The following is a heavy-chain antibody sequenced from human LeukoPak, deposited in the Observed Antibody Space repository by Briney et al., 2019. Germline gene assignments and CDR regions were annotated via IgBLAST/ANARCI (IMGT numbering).Heavy chain of an antibody. D-gene: IGHD4-17*01. Sequence: GGSLRLSCEASGFTFSSYEMNWVRQVPGKGLEWVSYINNIGGNKYYADSVKGRFTISRDNAKNSLYLQMNSLRAEDTAAYYCARVGDDYDDYGLRYWGQGTLVTVSS. CDR2: INNIGGNK. CDR3: ARVGDDYDDYGLRY. V-gene: IGHV3-48*03. CDR1: GFTFSSYE. J-gene: IGHJ4*02.